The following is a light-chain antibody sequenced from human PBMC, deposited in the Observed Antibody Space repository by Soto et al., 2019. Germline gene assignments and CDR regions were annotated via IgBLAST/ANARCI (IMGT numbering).Light chain of an antibody. J-gene: IGKJ1*01. V-gene: IGKV3-15*01. CDR1: QSVSSN. CDR3: QQYGHSLWT. Sequence: IVMTQFPATLSVSPGERATLSCRARQSVSSNLAWYQQKPGQAPRLLIYGASTRATGIPDRFSGSGSGTDFTLTISRLEPEDYAVYYCQQYGHSLWTFGQGTKVDIK. CDR2: GAS.